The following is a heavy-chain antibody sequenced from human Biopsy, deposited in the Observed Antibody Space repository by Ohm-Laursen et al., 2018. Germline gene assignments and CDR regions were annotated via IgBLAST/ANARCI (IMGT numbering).Heavy chain of an antibody. CDR2: IVPVLGHL. V-gene: IGHV1-69*04. CDR3: AADADGYYTEFDY. Sequence: APVKVSCKTSGGPSSNYAFSWVRRAPGQGLEWVGRIVPVLGHLNYAQRFQGRVSITADKSTSYVFMELSRLTSGDTAVYYCAADADGYYTEFDYWGPGTLVTVSS. CDR1: GGPSSNYA. J-gene: IGHJ4*02. D-gene: IGHD3-3*01.